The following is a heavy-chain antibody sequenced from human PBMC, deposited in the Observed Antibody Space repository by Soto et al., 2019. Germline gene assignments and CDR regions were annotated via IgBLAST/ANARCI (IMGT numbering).Heavy chain of an antibody. CDR3: AREGLTFGTGAVGGAFDI. CDR2: IIPIFGTI. D-gene: IGHD6-13*01. CDR1: GGTFDSNA. V-gene: IGHV1-69*12. Sequence: QVQLVQSGTEVRKPGSSVKVSCKASGGTFDSNAISWVRLAPGQGLEWMGGIIPIFGTINNAQKFQDRITITADEFENLVYMELSSLKSEDTAIYYCAREGLTFGTGAVGGAFDIWVQGTLVTVSS. J-gene: IGHJ3*02.